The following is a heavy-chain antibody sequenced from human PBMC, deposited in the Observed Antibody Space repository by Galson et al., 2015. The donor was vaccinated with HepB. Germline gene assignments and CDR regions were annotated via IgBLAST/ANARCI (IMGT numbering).Heavy chain of an antibody. CDR2: INTSNKSP. D-gene: IGHD3-9*01. CDR3: ARVPNIFSGRGPVDH. J-gene: IGHJ4*02. Sequence: SVKVSCKASGYMFFTYPIIWVRQAPGQGLEWLGWINTSNKSPTYAHGFTGRFVFSLDMSVSTAYLQINSLQPYDSAVYYCARVPNIFSGRGPVDHWGPGTLVTVSS. V-gene: IGHV7-4-1*02. CDR1: GYMFFTYP.